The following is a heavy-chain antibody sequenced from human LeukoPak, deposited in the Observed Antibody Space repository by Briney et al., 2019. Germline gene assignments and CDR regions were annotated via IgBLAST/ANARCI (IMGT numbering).Heavy chain of an antibody. Sequence: WINAGNGNTEYSQKFQGRVTITRDTSASTAYMELSSLRSEDTAVYYCARDIPAPGICFDYWGQETLVTVSS. V-gene: IGHV1-3*01. D-gene: IGHD6-13*01. CDR3: ARDIPAPGICFDY. J-gene: IGHJ4*02. CDR2: INAGNGNT.